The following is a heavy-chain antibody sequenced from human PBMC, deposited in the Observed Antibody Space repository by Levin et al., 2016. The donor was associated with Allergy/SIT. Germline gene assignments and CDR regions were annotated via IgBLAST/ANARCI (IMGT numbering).Heavy chain of an antibody. J-gene: IGHJ4*02. CDR1: GVSISSYH. V-gene: IGHV4-59*12. CDR3: ARGGGSYGH. D-gene: IGHD5-18*01. Sequence: SETLSLTCTVSGVSISSYHWTWIRQPPGKGLEWIGYIYYSGSTKSNPSLKSRVTISVDTSKNQFSLKLSSVTAADTAVYYCARGGGSYGHWGQGTLVTVSS. CDR2: IYYSGST.